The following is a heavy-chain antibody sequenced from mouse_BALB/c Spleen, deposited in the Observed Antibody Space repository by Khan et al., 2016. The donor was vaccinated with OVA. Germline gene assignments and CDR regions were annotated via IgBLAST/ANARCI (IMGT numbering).Heavy chain of an antibody. CDR1: GYTFSDYV. Sequence: QVQLKQSGPDLVKPGASVKMSCKASGYTFSDYVVSWVKLKSGQGLEWIGEIYPGSGTTYYNENFKGKATLTADKSSNTAYLHLSSLTSEDSAFHLCARSYNGAWFAYWGQGTLITVS. V-gene: IGHV1-77*01. CDR3: ARSYNGAWFAY. D-gene: IGHD1-1*01. J-gene: IGHJ3*01. CDR2: IYPGSGTT.